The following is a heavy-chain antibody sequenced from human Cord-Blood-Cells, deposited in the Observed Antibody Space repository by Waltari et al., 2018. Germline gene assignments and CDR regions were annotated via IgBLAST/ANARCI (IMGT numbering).Heavy chain of an antibody. CDR1: VYSFTSYW. Sequence: EVQLGQSGAEVKKPGESLKISCKGYVYSFTSYWTGWVRQMPGKGLEWMRIIYPGDSDTSYSPSFQGQVTISADKSTRTAYMQWSRLKASDTAMYYCATLDSGYDFDYSGQGTLVTVSS. V-gene: IGHV5-51*01. J-gene: IGHJ4*02. CDR3: ATLDSGYDFDY. D-gene: IGHD5-12*01. CDR2: IYPGDSDT.